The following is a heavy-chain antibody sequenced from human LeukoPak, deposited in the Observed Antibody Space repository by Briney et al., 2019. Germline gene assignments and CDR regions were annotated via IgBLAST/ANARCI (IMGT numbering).Heavy chain of an antibody. CDR3: AKDAAYSSGWNFDY. CDR2: INANSGTT. CDR1: GFAFSVYA. Sequence: GGSLRLSCAASGFAFSVYAMSWLRQPPGKGLEWVSTINANSGTTSYAASVRGRFTISRDNSKNTLYLQMNSLRAEDTAVYYCAKDAAYSSGWNFDYWGQGTLVTVSS. V-gene: IGHV3-23*01. J-gene: IGHJ4*02. D-gene: IGHD6-19*01.